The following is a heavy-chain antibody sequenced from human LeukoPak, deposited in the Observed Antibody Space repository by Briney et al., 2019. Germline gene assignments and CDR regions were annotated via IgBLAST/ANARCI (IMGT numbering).Heavy chain of an antibody. CDR1: GGSIRSYC. CDR3: ARGPWAYFEY. Sequence: PSETLSLTCTVSGGSIRSYCWNWIRQPPGKGLEWIGYIYYDGSTNYNPSLKSRVTISLDTSKNQFSIKLNSVTAVYTAVYYCARGPWAYFEYWGQGTLVSVSS. V-gene: IGHV4-59*01. CDR2: IYYDGST. D-gene: IGHD7-27*01. J-gene: IGHJ4*02.